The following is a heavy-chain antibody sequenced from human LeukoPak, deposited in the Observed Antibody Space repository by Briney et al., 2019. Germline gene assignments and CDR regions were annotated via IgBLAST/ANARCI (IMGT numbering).Heavy chain of an antibody. D-gene: IGHD2-2*01. CDR2: ISGSGGST. V-gene: IGHV3-23*01. J-gene: IGHJ4*02. Sequence: GGSLRLSCAASGFTFSSYAMSWVRQAPGKGLEWVSAISGSGGSTYYADSVKGRFTIPRDNSKNTLYLQMNSLRAEDTAVYFCAKPATRYCSSTSCPYYWGQGTLVTVSS. CDR3: AKPATRYCSSTSCPYY. CDR1: GFTFSSYA.